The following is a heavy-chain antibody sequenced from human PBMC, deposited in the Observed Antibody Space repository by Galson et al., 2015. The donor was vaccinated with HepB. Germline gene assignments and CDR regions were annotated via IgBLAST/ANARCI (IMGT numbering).Heavy chain of an antibody. V-gene: IGHV3-23*01. CDR2: ISGSGGST. D-gene: IGHD3-3*01. Sequence: SLRLSCAASGFTFSSYAMSWVRQAPGKGLEWVSAISGSGGSTYYADSVKGRFTISRDNSKNTLYLQMNSLRAEDTAVYYCAKDLGITIFGVIPTLDYWGQGTLVTVSS. J-gene: IGHJ4*02. CDR1: GFTFSSYA. CDR3: AKDLGITIFGVIPTLDY.